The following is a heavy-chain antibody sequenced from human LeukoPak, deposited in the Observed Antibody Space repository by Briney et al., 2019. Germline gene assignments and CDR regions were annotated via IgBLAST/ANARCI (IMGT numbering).Heavy chain of an antibody. J-gene: IGHJ4*02. D-gene: IGHD4-17*01. V-gene: IGHV4-39*01. CDR2: IFYSGST. CDR3: ARHFTTVTPWYFDF. CDR1: GGSISSSSYY. Sequence: SETLSLTCTVSGGSISSSSYYWGWVRQPPGKGLEWIGSIFYSGSTYHNPSLKSRVTISVDTSKNQFSLKLSSVTAADTAVYYCARHFTTVTPWYFDFWGQGTLVTVSS.